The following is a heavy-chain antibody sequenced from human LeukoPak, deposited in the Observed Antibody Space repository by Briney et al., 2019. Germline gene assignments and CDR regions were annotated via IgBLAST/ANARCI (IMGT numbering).Heavy chain of an antibody. V-gene: IGHV3-74*01. CDR3: VSFYETY. D-gene: IGHD2/OR15-2a*01. CDR1: GNYW. CDR2: INSDGSWT. J-gene: IGHJ4*02. Sequence: GGSLRLSCAASGNYWMHWVRQAPGKGLVWVAHINSDGSWTSYADSVKGRFTISKDNAKNTVYLQMNSLRAEDTAVYYCVSFYETYWGRGTLVTVSS.